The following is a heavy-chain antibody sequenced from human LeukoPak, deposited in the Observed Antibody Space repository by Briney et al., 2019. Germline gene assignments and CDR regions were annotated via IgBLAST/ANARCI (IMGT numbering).Heavy chain of an antibody. CDR3: AKDGIDSGDPNGFDP. V-gene: IGHV3-23*01. CDR1: GFTFSSYA. Sequence: PGGSLRLSCAASGFTFSSYAMSWVRQAAGKGLEWVSSISGSGGSTYYADSVKGRFTTSRDSSKNMSYLQMNTLRAEDTAIYYCAKDGIDSGDPNGFDPWGQGTLVTVSP. CDR2: ISGSGGST. J-gene: IGHJ5*02. D-gene: IGHD3-10*01.